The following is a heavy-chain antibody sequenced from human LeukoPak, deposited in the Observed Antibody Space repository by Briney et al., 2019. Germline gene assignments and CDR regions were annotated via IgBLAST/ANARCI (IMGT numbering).Heavy chain of an antibody. V-gene: IGHV3-30-3*01. CDR3: SRGLGMYYFDY. J-gene: IGHJ4*02. D-gene: IGHD1-26*01. CDR2: ISYDGSNK. Sequence: GRSLRLSCAASGFTFSSYAMYWVRQAPGKGLEWVAVISYDGSNKYYADSVKGRFTISRDNSKNTLFLQMNSLRAEDTAVYYCSRGLGMYYFDYWGQRTLVTVSS. CDR1: GFTFSSYA.